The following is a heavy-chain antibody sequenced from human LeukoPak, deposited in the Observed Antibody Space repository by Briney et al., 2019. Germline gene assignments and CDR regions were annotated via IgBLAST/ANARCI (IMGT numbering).Heavy chain of an antibody. CDR3: ARDLRGTRDY. CDR2: INPHGSST. J-gene: IGHJ4*02. D-gene: IGHD2-15*01. CDR1: GFTFSSYE. Sequence: GGSLRLSCAASGFTFSSYEMNWVRQTPGKGLEWVSRINPHGSSTDYADSVKGRFTISRDNAKNTLYLQMNSLRAEDTAVYYCARDLRGTRDYWGQGTLVTVSS. V-gene: IGHV3-74*01.